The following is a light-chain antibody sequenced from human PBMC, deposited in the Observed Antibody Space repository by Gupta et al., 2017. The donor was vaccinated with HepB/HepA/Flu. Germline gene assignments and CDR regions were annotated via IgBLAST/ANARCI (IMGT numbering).Light chain of an antibody. V-gene: IGKV1-5*03. J-gene: IGKJ4*01. CDR1: TNINSW. Sequence: DIQMTQSPSTMSAAEGEKVPITGRASTNINSWVSWYKQKLVNVPKLLIYKASTCERAVPARLSGTGSATEFTLTMGGLQHDDFASYDCHHWIFGLRT. CDR3: HHWI. CDR2: KAS.